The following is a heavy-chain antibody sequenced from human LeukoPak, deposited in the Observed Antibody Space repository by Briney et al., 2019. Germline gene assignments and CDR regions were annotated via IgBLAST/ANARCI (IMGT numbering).Heavy chain of an antibody. CDR2: MNPNSGNT. CDR3: ARDGQLAAAPAFDI. J-gene: IGHJ3*02. V-gene: IGHV1-8*01. D-gene: IGHD6-13*01. CDR1: GYTFTSYD. Sequence: GASVKVSCKASGYTFTSYDINWVRQATGQGLEWMGWMNPNSGNTGYAQKFQGRVTMTRNTSISTAYMELSSLRSEDTAVYYCARDGQLAAAPAFDIWGQGTMVTVSS.